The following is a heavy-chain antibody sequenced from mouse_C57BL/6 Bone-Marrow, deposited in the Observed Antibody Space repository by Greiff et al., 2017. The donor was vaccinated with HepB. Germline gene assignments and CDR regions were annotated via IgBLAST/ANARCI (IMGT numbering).Heavy chain of an antibody. CDR3: ARWGYDYDDGCYWYFDV. V-gene: IGHV1-55*01. CDR2: IYPGSGST. J-gene: IGHJ1*03. D-gene: IGHD2-4*01. CDR1: GYTFTSYW. Sequence: VQLQQPGAELVKPGASVKMSCKASGYTFTSYWITWVKQRPGQGLEWIGDIYPGSGSTNYNEKFKSKATLTVDTSSSTAYMQLSSLTSEDSAVYYCARWGYDYDDGCYWYFDVWGTGTTVTVSS.